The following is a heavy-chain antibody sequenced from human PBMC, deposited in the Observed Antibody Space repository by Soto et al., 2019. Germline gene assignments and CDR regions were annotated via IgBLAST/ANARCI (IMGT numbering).Heavy chain of an antibody. V-gene: IGHV1-69*13. J-gene: IGHJ4*02. CDR3: SKDYYDSSGYYDY. CDR2: IIPIFGTA. D-gene: IGHD3-22*01. CDR1: GGTFSSYA. Sequence: SVKVSCKASGGTFSSYAISWVRQAPGQGLEWMGGIIPIFGTANYAQKFQGRVTITADESTSTAYMELSSLRSEDTAVYYCSKDYYDSSGYYDYWGQGTLVTVSS.